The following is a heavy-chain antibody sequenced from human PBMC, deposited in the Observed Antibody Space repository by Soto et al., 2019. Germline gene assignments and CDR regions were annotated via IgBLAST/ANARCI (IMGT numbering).Heavy chain of an antibody. V-gene: IGHV4-34*01. CDR1: GGSFSGYY. D-gene: IGHD3-22*01. J-gene: IGHJ4*02. CDR3: ARDYYDSSGSTLFDY. Sequence: SETLFLTCAVYGGSFSGYYWSWIRQPPGKGLEWIGEINHSGSTNYNPSLKSRVTISVDTSKNQFSLKLSSVTAADTAVYYCARDYYDSSGSTLFDYWGQGTLVTVSS. CDR2: INHSGST.